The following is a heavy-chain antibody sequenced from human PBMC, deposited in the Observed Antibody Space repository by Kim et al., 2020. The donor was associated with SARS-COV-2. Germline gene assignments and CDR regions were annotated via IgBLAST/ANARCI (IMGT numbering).Heavy chain of an antibody. D-gene: IGHD3-10*01. J-gene: IGHJ4*02. V-gene: IGHV3-23*01. Sequence: GGSLRLSCVGSGFTFNNYPMSWVRQAPGKGLEWVSYVSDGGGKTFYADFVKGRFTISRDNSKNTVFLEMDDLRVDDTAIYYCAKERASVWVGAVYYGVHEGFDFWGQGTLVGVAS. CDR3: AKERASVWVGAVYYGVHEGFDF. CDR2: VSDGGGKT. CDR1: GFTFNNYP.